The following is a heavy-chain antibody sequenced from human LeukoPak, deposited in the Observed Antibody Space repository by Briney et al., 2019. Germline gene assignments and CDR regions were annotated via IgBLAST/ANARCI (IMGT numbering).Heavy chain of an antibody. CDR2: IYTSGST. CDR3: ARVIHWAFDI. D-gene: IGHD2/OR15-2a*01. Sequence: SETLSLTCTVSGDSISSGSYYWSWIRQPAGKGLEWIGRIYTSGSTNYNPSLKSRVTISVDTSKNQFSLKLSSVTAADTAVYYCARVIHWAFDIWGQGTMVTVSS. CDR1: GDSISSGSYY. J-gene: IGHJ3*02. V-gene: IGHV4-61*02.